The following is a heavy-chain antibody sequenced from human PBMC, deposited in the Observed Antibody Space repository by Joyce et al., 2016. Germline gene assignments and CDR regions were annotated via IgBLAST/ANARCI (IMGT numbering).Heavy chain of an antibody. CDR2: IIPMFDST. J-gene: IGHJ6*03. V-gene: IGHV1-69*01. D-gene: IGHD4-23*01. Sequence: QVQLVQSGAEVKKPGSSVKVSCKTSGATFNTYAINWVRQAPGQGLEGMGGIIPMFDSTNYAQKFQGRVTITADESTSTAYMELSSLSSEDTAIYYCAKIDEDYSGNSRHYYYYMDVWGNGTTVTVSS. CDR1: GATFNTYA. CDR3: AKIDEDYSGNSRHYYYYMDV.